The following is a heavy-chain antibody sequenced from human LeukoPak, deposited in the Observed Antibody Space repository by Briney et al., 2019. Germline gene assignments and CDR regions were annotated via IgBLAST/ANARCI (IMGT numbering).Heavy chain of an antibody. Sequence: SETLSLTCTVSGYSISSGYYWGWIRQPPGKGLEWIGEINHSGSTNYNPSLKSRVTISVDTSKNQFSLKLSSVTAADTAVYYCARSRRRYCSGGSCGPADYWGQGTLVTVSS. V-gene: IGHV4-38-2*02. CDR2: INHSGST. CDR1: GYSISSGYY. D-gene: IGHD2-15*01. J-gene: IGHJ4*02. CDR3: ARSRRRYCSGGSCGPADY.